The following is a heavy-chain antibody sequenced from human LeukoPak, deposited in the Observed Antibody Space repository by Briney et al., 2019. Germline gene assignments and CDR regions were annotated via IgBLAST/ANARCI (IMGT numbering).Heavy chain of an antibody. Sequence: PSETLSLTCTVSGGSISSYYWSWIRQPPGKGLEWIACISYSGSAKYNPSLKSRVTISVDTSKNQLSLKLSSVTAADTAVYYCAREPGFDSSGYLNWFDPWGQGTLVTVSS. J-gene: IGHJ5*02. CDR3: AREPGFDSSGYLNWFDP. CDR1: GGSISSYY. CDR2: ISYSGSA. V-gene: IGHV4-59*01. D-gene: IGHD3-22*01.